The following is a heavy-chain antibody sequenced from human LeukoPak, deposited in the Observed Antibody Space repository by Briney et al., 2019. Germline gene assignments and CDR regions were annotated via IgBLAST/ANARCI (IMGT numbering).Heavy chain of an antibody. D-gene: IGHD3-22*01. CDR1: GFTFSSYS. CDR3: ARDRARSYYYDSSGYYSPFDY. Sequence: GGSLGLSCAASGFTFSSYSMNWVRQAPGKGLEWVSSISSSSSYIYYADSVKGRFTISRDNAKNSLYLQMNSLRAEDTAVYYCARDRARSYYYDSSGYYSPFDYWGQGTLVTVSS. J-gene: IGHJ4*02. V-gene: IGHV3-21*01. CDR2: ISSSSSYI.